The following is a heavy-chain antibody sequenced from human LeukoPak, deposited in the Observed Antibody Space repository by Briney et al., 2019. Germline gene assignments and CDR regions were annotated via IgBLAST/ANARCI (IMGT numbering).Heavy chain of an antibody. Sequence: GGSLRLSCAASGFTFSSYGMHWVRQAPGKGLEWVAFIRYDGSNKHYADSVKGRFTISRDNSKNTLYLQMNSLRAEDTAVYYCAKDRLELRLIADNAYYFDYWGQGTLVTVSS. CDR1: GFTFSSYG. CDR3: AKDRLELRLIADNAYYFDY. CDR2: IRYDGSNK. D-gene: IGHD1-7*01. V-gene: IGHV3-30*02. J-gene: IGHJ4*02.